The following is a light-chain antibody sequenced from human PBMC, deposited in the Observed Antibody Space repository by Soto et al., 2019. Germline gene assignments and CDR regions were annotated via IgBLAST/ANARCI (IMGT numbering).Light chain of an antibody. CDR2: EVN. J-gene: IGLJ1*01. V-gene: IGLV2-14*01. Sequence: QSALTQPASVSGSPRQSITTSCTGASSDVGGYTYVSWYQQHPGKAPKLMIYEVNNRPSGVSNRFSGSKSGSTASLTISGLQAEDEADYYCSSYTSSSTLYVFGTGTKVTVL. CDR3: SSYTSSSTLYV. CDR1: SSDVGGYTY.